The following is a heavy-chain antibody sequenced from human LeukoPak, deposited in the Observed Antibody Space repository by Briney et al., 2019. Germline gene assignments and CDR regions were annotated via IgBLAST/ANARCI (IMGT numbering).Heavy chain of an antibody. D-gene: IGHD5-18*01. CDR3: AKDRETRGYSYEYYFDY. CDR1: GFTFSSYA. J-gene: IGHJ4*02. V-gene: IGHV3-23*01. Sequence: GGSLRLSCAASGFTFSSYAMSWVRQAPGKGLEWVSAISGSGGSTYYADSVKGRFTISRDNSKNTLYLQMSSLRAEDTAVYYCAKDRETRGYSYEYYFDYWGQGTLVTVSS. CDR2: ISGSGGST.